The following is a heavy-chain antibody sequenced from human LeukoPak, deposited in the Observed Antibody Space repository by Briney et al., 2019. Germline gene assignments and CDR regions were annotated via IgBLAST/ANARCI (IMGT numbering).Heavy chain of an antibody. V-gene: IGHV4-34*01. J-gene: IGHJ4*02. CDR1: GGSFSGYY. CDR3: ARGFDYGGRTVDY. CDR2: INHSGST. D-gene: IGHD4-23*01. Sequence: PSETLSLTCAVYGGSFSGYYWSWIRQPPGKGLEWIGEINHSGSTNYNPSLKSRVTISVDTSKNQFSLKLGSVTAADTAVYYCARGFDYGGRTVDYWGQGTLVTVSS.